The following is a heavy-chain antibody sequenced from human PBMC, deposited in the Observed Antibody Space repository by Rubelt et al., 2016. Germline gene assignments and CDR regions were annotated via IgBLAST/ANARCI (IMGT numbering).Heavy chain of an antibody. J-gene: IGHJ5*02. CDR1: GGSISSGGYY. Sequence: QVQLQESGPGLVKPSQTLSLTCTVSGGSISSGGYYWSWIRQHPGKGLEWIGYIYYSGSTYYNPSLRSGVTISVDTSKNQFALKLSSVTAADTAVYYCARMGITIFGVVHNWFDPWGQGTLVTVSS. CDR2: IYYSGST. D-gene: IGHD3-3*01. V-gene: IGHV4-31*03. CDR3: ARMGITIFGVVHNWFDP.